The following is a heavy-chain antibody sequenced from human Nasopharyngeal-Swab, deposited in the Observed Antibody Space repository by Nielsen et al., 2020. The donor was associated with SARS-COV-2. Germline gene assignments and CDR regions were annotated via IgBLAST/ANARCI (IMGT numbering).Heavy chain of an antibody. CDR2: IYHSGST. Sequence: WIRQPPGKGLEWIGYIYHSGSTYYNPSLKSRVTISVDRSKNQFSLKLSSVTAADTAVYYCARGVYDSSSYLEVDAFDIWGQGTMVTVSS. V-gene: IGHV4-30-2*01. CDR3: ARGVYDSSSYLEVDAFDI. J-gene: IGHJ3*02. D-gene: IGHD3-22*01.